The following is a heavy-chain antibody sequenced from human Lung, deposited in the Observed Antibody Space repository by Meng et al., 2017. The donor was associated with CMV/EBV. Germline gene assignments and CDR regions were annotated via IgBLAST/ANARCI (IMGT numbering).Heavy chain of an antibody. J-gene: IGHJ4*02. Sequence: VKXSCXASGYIFTKYGVNWMRQAPEQGPEWMGWISAYNGDTMYAPKVQGRVTMTTDTSTSTAYMELRGLRSDDTAVYYCARDAGTIAVSGIGDYWGQGTLVTVSS. CDR2: ISAYNGDT. V-gene: IGHV1-18*01. D-gene: IGHD6-19*01. CDR3: ARDAGTIAVSGIGDY. CDR1: GYIFTKYG.